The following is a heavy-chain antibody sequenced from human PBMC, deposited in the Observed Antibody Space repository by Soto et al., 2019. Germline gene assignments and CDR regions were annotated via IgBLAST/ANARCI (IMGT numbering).Heavy chain of an antibody. J-gene: IGHJ4*02. Sequence: QLQLQESGPGLVKPSETLSLTCTVSGGSISSSSYYWGWIRQPPGKGLEWIGSIYYSGSTYYNPSLKSRVTISVDTSKNQFSLKLSSVTAADTAVYYCARDPIARWGPSGVDYWGQGTLVTVSS. D-gene: IGHD3-10*01. CDR1: GGSISSSSYY. CDR2: IYYSGST. V-gene: IGHV4-39*02. CDR3: ARDPIARWGPSGVDY.